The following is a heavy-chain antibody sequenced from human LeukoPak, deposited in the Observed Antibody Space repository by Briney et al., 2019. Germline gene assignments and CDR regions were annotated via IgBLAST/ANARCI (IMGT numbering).Heavy chain of an antibody. J-gene: IGHJ4*02. CDR2: ISCYNGDT. D-gene: IGHD2-15*01. V-gene: IGHV1-18*01. Sequence: ASVKVSCKPSGYTFTRYGISRLRQDPGQALEWIGWISCYNGDTHYAQSYQGRLTMTTDASTSTAYMELRSLRSDDTAVYYCARDPSNTSGHNAWFDYWGQGALVTVSS. CDR3: ARDPSNTSGHNAWFDY. CDR1: GYTFTRYG.